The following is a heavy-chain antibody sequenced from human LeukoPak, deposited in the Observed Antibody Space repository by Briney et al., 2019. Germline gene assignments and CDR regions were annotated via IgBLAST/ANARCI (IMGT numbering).Heavy chain of an antibody. J-gene: IGHJ5*02. V-gene: IGHV4-59*01. CDR1: GGSISSYY. Sequence: KPSETLSLTCTVSGGSISSYYWSWIRQPPGKGLEWIGYIYYSGSTNYNPSLKSRVTISVDTSKNQFSLKLSSVTAADTAVYYCARVYVAGAQGWFDPWGQGTLVTVSS. D-gene: IGHD5/OR15-5a*01. CDR3: ARVYVAGAQGWFDP. CDR2: IYYSGST.